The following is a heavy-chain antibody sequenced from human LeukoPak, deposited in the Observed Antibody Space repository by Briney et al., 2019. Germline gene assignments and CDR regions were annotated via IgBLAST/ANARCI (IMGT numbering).Heavy chain of an antibody. CDR3: ARDQEGFGY. Sequence: ASVKVSCKASGYTFTSNYIHWVRQAPGQGLEWMGMIYPRDGSTSYAQKFQGRVTVTRDTSTSTVHMELSGLRSEDTAVYYCARDQEGFGYWGQGTLVPVSS. J-gene: IGHJ4*02. V-gene: IGHV1-46*01. CDR1: GYTFTSNY. CDR2: IYPRDGST.